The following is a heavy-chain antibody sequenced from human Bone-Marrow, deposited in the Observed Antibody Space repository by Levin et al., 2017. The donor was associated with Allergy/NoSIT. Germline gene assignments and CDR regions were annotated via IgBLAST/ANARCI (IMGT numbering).Heavy chain of an antibody. CDR3: AGGPSRGY. CDR2: MYSGGTT. V-gene: IGHV3-53*01. J-gene: IGHJ4*02. CDR1: GFTVGNNY. Sequence: GESLKISCAASGFTVGNNYMSWVRQAPGKGLEWVSLMYSGGTTSYANSVKGRFTISRDSSKNTLYLQMDSLRVEDTAVYYCAGGPSRGYWGQGSLATVSS. D-gene: IGHD3-16*01.